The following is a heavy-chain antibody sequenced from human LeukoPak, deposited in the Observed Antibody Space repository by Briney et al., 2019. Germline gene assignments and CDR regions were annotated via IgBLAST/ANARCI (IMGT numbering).Heavy chain of an antibody. J-gene: IGHJ6*03. CDR3: TKGHQSGSYYMDV. Sequence: GGSLRLSCAASGFTFSDYAMSWVRQAPGKGLQWVSGISGSGDSTYYADSVKGRFVISRDNSKNTLNLQTSSPRADDTAVYYCTKGHQSGSYYMDVWGKGTTVAVSS. D-gene: IGHD2-2*01. CDR2: ISGSGDST. V-gene: IGHV3-23*01. CDR1: GFTFSDYA.